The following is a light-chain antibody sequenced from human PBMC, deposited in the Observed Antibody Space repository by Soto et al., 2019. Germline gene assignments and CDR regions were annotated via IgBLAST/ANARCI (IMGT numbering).Light chain of an antibody. CDR2: DVS. J-gene: IGLJ1*01. Sequence: QSVLTQPRSVSGSPGQSVTISCTGTSSDVGGYNYVSWYQQHPGKAPKLMIYDVSKRPSGVPDRFSGSKSGNTASLTISGLQAEDESFYYCCSYAGRYTYVFGTG. CDR1: SSDVGGYNY. CDR3: CSYAGRYTYV. V-gene: IGLV2-11*01.